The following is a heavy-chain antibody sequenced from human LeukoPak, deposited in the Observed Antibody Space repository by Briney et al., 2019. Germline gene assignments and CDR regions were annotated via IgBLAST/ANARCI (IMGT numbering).Heavy chain of an antibody. CDR1: GGTFSSYA. D-gene: IGHD3-3*01. CDR3: ARAQKDFYNYYYYYYMDV. CDR2: IIPILGIA. J-gene: IGHJ6*03. V-gene: IGHV1-69*04. Sequence: ASVKVSCKASGGTFSSYAISWVRQAPGQGLEWMGRIIPILGIANYAQKFQGRVTITADKSTSTAYMELSSLRSEDTAVYYCARAQKDFYNYYYYYYMDVWGKGTTVTVSS.